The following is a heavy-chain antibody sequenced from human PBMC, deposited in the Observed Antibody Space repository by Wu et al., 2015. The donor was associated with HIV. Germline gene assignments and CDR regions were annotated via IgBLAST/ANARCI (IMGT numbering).Heavy chain of an antibody. J-gene: IGHJ5*02. V-gene: IGHV1-18*01. CDR2: ISAYNGNT. D-gene: IGHD3-10*01. CDR1: GGTFSTYA. CDR3: ARDGGSGSYNWFDP. Sequence: QVQLVQSGAEVKKPGSSVKVSCKASGGTFSTYAISWVRQAPGQGLEWMGWISAYNGNTNYAQKLQGRVTMTTDTSTSTAYTELRSLRSDDTAVYYCARDGGSGSYNWFDPWGQGTLVTVSS.